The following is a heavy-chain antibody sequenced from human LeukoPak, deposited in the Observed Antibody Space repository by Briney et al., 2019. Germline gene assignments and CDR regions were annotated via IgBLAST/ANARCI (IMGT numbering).Heavy chain of an antibody. CDR2: ISSNGGTT. Sequence: GGSLRLSCAPSGFTFSNYGLHWVRQAPGKGLEYVSAISSNGGTTYYANSVKGRFTISRDNSKNTLYLQMGSLRAEDVAVYYCATGYDSSGYYQYWGQGTLVTVSS. J-gene: IGHJ4*02. V-gene: IGHV3-64*01. D-gene: IGHD3-22*01. CDR1: GFTFSNYG. CDR3: ATGYDSSGYYQY.